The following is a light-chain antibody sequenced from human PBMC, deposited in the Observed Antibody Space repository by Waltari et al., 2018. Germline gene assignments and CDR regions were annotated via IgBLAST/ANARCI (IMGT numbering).Light chain of an antibody. J-gene: IGLJ2*01. CDR3: QAWDSSIEV. CDR2: QDN. Sequence: SYELTQPPSVSVSPGQTVSITCSGGKGEEKYTCWYQQKPGQSPVLVIYQDNKRPSGIPERFSGSNSGNTATLTISGTQAVDEADYYRQAWDSSIEVFGGGTKLTVL. V-gene: IGLV3-1*01. CDR1: KGEEKY.